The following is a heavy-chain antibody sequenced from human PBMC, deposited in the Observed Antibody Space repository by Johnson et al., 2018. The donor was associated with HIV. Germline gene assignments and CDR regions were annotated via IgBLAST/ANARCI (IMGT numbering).Heavy chain of an antibody. D-gene: IGHD1-14*01. J-gene: IGHJ3*02. CDR2: INWRGGST. CDR1: GFTFSSYA. CDR3: TRGPRNPGLDAFHI. Sequence: QMQLVESGGGVVQPGRSLRLSCAASGFTFSSYAMHWVRQAPGKGLEWVCGINWRGGSTGYADSVKGRFSISRDDSKNSLYLQMNSLKTEDTAVYYCTRGPRNPGLDAFHIWGQGTMVTVSS. V-gene: IGHV3-NL1*01.